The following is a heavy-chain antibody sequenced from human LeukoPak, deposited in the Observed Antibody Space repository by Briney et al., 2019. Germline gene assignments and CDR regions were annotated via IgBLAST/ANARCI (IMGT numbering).Heavy chain of an antibody. CDR1: GDSFSSDY. Sequence: PSETLSLTCTVSGDSFSSDYWSWIRQPPGKGLEWIGYIHSSGGSSYNPSLRSRVTTSVDTSKNQFSLKLSSVTAADTAVYYCAGYGSRSYYKAFDYWGQGILVTVST. D-gene: IGHD3-10*01. CDR2: IHSSGGS. J-gene: IGHJ4*02. V-gene: IGHV4-59*01. CDR3: AGYGSRSYYKAFDY.